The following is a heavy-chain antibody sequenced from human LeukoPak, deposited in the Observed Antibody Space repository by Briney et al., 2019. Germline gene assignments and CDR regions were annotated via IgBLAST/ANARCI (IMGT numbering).Heavy chain of an antibody. D-gene: IGHD3-22*01. V-gene: IGHV4-4*07. Sequence: SETLSLTCTVSGGFIASYSWSWIRQPAGKGLEWIGRIYTSGGSVYNPSLKSRVTMSLDTSKNQFYLKMTSVTAADTAVYYCARGPSGYYYGWGQGILVTVSS. J-gene: IGHJ4*02. CDR2: IYTSGGS. CDR3: ARGPSGYYYG. CDR1: GGFIASYS.